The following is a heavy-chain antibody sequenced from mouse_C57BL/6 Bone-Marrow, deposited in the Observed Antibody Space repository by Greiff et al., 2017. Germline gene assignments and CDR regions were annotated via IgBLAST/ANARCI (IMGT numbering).Heavy chain of an antibody. D-gene: IGHD2-5*01. CDR3: ARPYYSNFWYFDV. Sequence: QVQLQQSGAELVKPGASVKMSCKASGYTFTSYWITWVKQRPGQGLEWIGDIYPGSGSTNYNEKFKSKATLTVDTSSSTAYMQLSSLTSEDSAVYYGARPYYSNFWYFDVWGTGTTVTVSS. V-gene: IGHV1-55*01. J-gene: IGHJ1*03. CDR1: GYTFTSYW. CDR2: IYPGSGST.